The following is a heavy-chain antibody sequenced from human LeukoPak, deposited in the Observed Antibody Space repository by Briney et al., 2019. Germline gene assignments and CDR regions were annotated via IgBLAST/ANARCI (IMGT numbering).Heavy chain of an antibody. Sequence: PGGSLRLSCAASGFSVSSSDMRWVVQAPAKGLQWSSGLYSGGTTPYVDSVKGRFTISRDNSKNTLYIQVTSLRAEDTAVYYCARDYSSTSGYLGAFHIWGQGTLVPVSS. CDR1: GFSVSSSD. J-gene: IGHJ4*02. CDR2: LYSGGTT. V-gene: IGHV3-66*01. D-gene: IGHD3-22*01. CDR3: ARDYSSTSGYLGAFHI.